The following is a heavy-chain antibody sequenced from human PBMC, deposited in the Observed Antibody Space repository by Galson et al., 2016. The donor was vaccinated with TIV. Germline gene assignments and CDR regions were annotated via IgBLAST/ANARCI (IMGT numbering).Heavy chain of an antibody. D-gene: IGHD3-16*01. CDR1: GYTFTSRA. Sequence: SVKVSCKASGYTFTSRAVHWVRQAPGQSLEWMAWINAGNGNKKYSENFQGRLTITRDTSASTVYMEWSSLRSEDTAVYYCARDGGGTPAKSLGYWGQGTLVTVSS. CDR2: INAGNGNK. CDR3: ARDGGGTPAKSLGY. J-gene: IGHJ4*02. V-gene: IGHV1-3*01.